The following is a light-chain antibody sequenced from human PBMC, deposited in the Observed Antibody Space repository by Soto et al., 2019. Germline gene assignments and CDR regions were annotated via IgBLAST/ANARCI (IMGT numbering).Light chain of an antibody. CDR1: KTISSNY. CDR3: QQYGSWT. J-gene: IGKJ1*01. Sequence: DIVLTQSPGTLSVSPGERATLSCRASKTISSNYLAWYQQKPGQPPSLLIYGTSSRATGIPDRFSGSGSGTDFTLTISRLEPEDSAIYYCQQYGSWTFGQGTKVEI. V-gene: IGKV3-20*01. CDR2: GTS.